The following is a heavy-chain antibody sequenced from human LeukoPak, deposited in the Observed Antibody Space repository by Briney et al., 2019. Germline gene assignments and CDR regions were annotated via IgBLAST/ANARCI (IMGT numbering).Heavy chain of an antibody. CDR1: GFTFSSYA. Sequence: PEGSLRLSCAASGFTFSSYAMSWVRQAPGKGLEWVSAISGSGGSTYYADSVKGRFTISRDNSKNTPYLQMNSLRAEDTAVYYCAKDGIILISRSPYFGDYWGQGTLVTVSS. CDR2: ISGSGGST. J-gene: IGHJ4*02. D-gene: IGHD3-22*01. V-gene: IGHV3-23*01. CDR3: AKDGIILISRSPYFGDY.